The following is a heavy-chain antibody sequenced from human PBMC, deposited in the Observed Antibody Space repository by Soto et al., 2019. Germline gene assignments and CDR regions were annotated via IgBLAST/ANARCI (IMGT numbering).Heavy chain of an antibody. J-gene: IGHJ1*01. CDR1: GGSISSGGYS. Sequence: SETLSLTFAVSGGSISSGGYSWSWIRQPPGKGLEWIGYIYHSGSTYYNPSLKSRVTISVDRSKNQFSLKLSSVTAADTAVYYCARGDCSGGSCYSRYFQHWGQGTLVTVSS. CDR2: IYHSGST. D-gene: IGHD2-15*01. V-gene: IGHV4-30-2*01. CDR3: ARGDCSGGSCYSRYFQH.